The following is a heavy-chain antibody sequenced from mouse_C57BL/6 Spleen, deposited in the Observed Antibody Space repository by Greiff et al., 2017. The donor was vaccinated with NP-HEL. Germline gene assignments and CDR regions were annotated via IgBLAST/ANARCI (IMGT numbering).Heavy chain of an antibody. CDR2: ISSGGSYT. CDR1: GFTFSSYG. V-gene: IGHV5-6*02. J-gene: IGHJ1*03. D-gene: IGHD2-1*01. CDR3: ARHRPIYGNYWYFDV. Sequence: DVKLVESGGDLVKPGGSLKLSCAASGFTFSSYGMSWVRQTPDKRLEWVATISSGGSYTYYPDSVKGRFTISRDNAKNTLYLQMSSLKSEDTAMYYCARHRPIYGNYWYFDVWGTGTTVTVSS.